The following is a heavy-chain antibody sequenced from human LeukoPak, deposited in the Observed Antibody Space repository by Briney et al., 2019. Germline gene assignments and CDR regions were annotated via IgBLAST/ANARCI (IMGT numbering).Heavy chain of an antibody. CDR1: GFTFDDYA. CDR2: IKDDGSEK. V-gene: IGHV3-7*04. D-gene: IGHD2-2*02. CDR3: AKDPGHCRSTFCYTNY. J-gene: IGHJ4*02. Sequence: PGRSLRLSCAASGFTFDDYAMHWVRQAPGKGLEWVANIKDDGSEKNYADSVKGRFTISRDNAKNSLYLQMNSLRVEDTAVYYCAKDPGHCRSTFCYTNYWGQGTLVTVSS.